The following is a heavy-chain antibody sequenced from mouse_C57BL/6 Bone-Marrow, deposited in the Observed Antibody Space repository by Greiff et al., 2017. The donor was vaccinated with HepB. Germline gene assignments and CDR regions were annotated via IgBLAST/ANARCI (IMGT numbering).Heavy chain of an antibody. Sequence: QVQLQQSGPELVRPGVSVKISCKGSGYTFTDYAMHWVKQSHAKSLEWIGVISTYYGDASYNQKFKDKATMTGDKSSSTAYMELARLTSEDSAVYYCARITLTTVVATPFAYWGQGTLVTVSA. D-gene: IGHD1-1*01. J-gene: IGHJ3*01. CDR2: ISTYYGDA. CDR1: GYTFTDYA. CDR3: ARITLTTVVATPFAY. V-gene: IGHV1-67*01.